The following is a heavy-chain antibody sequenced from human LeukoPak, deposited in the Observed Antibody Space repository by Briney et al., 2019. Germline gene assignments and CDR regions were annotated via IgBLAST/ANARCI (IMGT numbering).Heavy chain of an antibody. Sequence: PGRSLRPSCAASGFTFSSYAMHWVRQAPGKGLEWVAVISYDGSNKYYADSVKGRFTISRDNSKNTLYLQMNSLRAEDTAVYYCARDMSGVGGTTGRTFDYWGQGTLVTVSS. J-gene: IGHJ4*02. CDR3: ARDMSGVGGTTGRTFDY. CDR2: ISYDGSNK. CDR1: GFTFSSYA. V-gene: IGHV3-30-3*01. D-gene: IGHD1-1*01.